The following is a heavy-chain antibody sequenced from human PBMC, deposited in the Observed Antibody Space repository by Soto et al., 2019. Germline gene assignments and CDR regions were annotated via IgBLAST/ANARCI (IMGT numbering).Heavy chain of an antibody. D-gene: IGHD3-9*01. CDR3: ASSDILTGYPTPLDC. J-gene: IGHJ4*02. Sequence: ASVKVSCKASGYTFTGYYMHWVRQAPGQGLEWMGWINPNSGGTNYAQKFQGRVTMTRDTSISTAYMELSRLRSDDTAVYYCASSDILTGYPTPLDCWGRGSMVTVSS. CDR2: INPNSGGT. CDR1: GYTFTGYY. V-gene: IGHV1-2*02.